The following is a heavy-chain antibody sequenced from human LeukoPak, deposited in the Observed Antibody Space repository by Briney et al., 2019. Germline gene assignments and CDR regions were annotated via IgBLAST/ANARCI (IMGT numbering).Heavy chain of an antibody. D-gene: IGHD1-26*01. CDR3: ARDRVGATLVGRRVNYYYMDV. Sequence: ASVKVSCKASGYTFTSYGISWVRQAPGQGLEWMGWISAYNGNTNYAQKLQGRVTMTTDTSTSTAYMELRSLRSDDTAVYYCARDRVGATLVGRRVNYYYMDVWGKGTTVTVSS. CDR2: ISAYNGNT. CDR1: GYTFTSYG. V-gene: IGHV1-18*01. J-gene: IGHJ6*03.